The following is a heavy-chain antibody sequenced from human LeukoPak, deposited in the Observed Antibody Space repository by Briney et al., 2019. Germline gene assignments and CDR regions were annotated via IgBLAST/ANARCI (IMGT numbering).Heavy chain of an antibody. D-gene: IGHD3-3*01. J-gene: IGHJ4*02. CDR1: GYTLTELS. CDR2: FDPEDGET. CDR3: ATVPLRFLEWLLSL. Sequence: GASVKVCCKVSGYTLTELSMHWVRQAPGKGLEWMGGFDPEDGETIYAQKFQGRVTMTEDTSTDTAYMELSSLRSEDTAVYYCATVPLRFLEWLLSLWGQGTLVTVSS. V-gene: IGHV1-24*01.